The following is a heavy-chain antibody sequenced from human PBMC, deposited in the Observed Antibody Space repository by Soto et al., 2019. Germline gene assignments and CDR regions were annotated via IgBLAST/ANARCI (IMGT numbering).Heavy chain of an antibody. V-gene: IGHV3-15*07. D-gene: IGHD6-25*01. Sequence: SVSNAWMNWVRQAPGKGLEWFGRIKSKTDGGTTDYAAPVKGRFTISRDDSKNTLYLQMNSLKTEDTAVYYCTTLGGSWGQGTLVTVSS. CDR2: IKSKTDGGTT. J-gene: IGHJ4*02. CDR1: SVSNAW. CDR3: TTLGGS.